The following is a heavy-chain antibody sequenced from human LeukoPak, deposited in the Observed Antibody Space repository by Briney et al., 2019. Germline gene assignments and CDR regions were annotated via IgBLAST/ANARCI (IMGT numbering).Heavy chain of an antibody. CDR2: IYHSGST. J-gene: IGHJ4*02. D-gene: IGHD4-23*01. Sequence: SETLSLTCTVSGGSISSGGYYWSWIRQPPGKGLEWIGYIYHSGSTYYNPSLKSRVSISVDTSKNLSSVTAADTAVYYCARRGGHGGSFDYWGQGTLVTVSS. CDR1: GGSISSGGYY. V-gene: IGHV4-30-2*01. CDR3: ARRGGHGGSFDY.